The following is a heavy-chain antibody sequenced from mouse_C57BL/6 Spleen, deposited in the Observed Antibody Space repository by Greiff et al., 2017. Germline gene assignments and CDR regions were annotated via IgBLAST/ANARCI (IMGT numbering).Heavy chain of an antibody. CDR3: ARGNWGLDY. Sequence: VQLKESGGGLVKPGGSLKLSCAASGFTFSDYGMHWVRQAPEKGLEWVAYISSGSSTIYYADTVKGRFTISRDNAKNTLFLQMTSLRSEDTAMYYCARGNWGLDYWGQGTTLTVSS. D-gene: IGHD4-1*02. CDR1: GFTFSDYG. CDR2: ISSGSSTI. V-gene: IGHV5-17*01. J-gene: IGHJ2*01.